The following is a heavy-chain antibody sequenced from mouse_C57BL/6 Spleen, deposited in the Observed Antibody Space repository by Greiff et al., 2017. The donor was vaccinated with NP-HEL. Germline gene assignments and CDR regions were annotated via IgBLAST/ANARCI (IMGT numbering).Heavy chain of an antibody. CDR1: GYTFTDYY. CDR3: AREGDGYYGFDY. CDR2: INPNNGGT. D-gene: IGHD2-3*01. J-gene: IGHJ2*01. V-gene: IGHV1-26*01. Sequence: VQLHQSGPELVKPGASVKISCKASGYTFTDYYMNWVKQSHGKSLEWIGDINPNNGGTSYNQKFKGKATLTVDKSSSTAYMELRSLTSEDSAVYYCAREGDGYYGFDYWGQGTTLTVSS.